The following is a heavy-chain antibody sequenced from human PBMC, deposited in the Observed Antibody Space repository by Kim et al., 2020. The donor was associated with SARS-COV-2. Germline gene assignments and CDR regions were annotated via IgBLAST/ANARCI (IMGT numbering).Heavy chain of an antibody. CDR1: GFTFSSYS. J-gene: IGHJ4*02. Sequence: GGSLRLSCAASGFTFSSYSMNWVRQAPGKGLEWVSSISSSSSYIYYADSVKGRFTISRDNAKNSLYLQMNSLRAEDTAVYYCARDFEVRGVIGYWGQGTLVTVSS. CDR3: ARDFEVRGVIGY. V-gene: IGHV3-21*01. D-gene: IGHD3-10*01. CDR2: ISSSSSYI.